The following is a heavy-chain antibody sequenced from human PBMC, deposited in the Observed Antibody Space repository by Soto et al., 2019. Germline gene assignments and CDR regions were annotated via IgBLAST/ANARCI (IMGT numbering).Heavy chain of an antibody. CDR3: AKDGTLAIAEKLD. V-gene: IGHV3-30*18. D-gene: IGHD6-13*01. J-gene: IGHJ4*02. Sequence: GGSLRLSCAASGFTFSSYGMHWVRQAPGKGLEWVAVISYDGSNKYYADSVKGRFTISRDNSKNTLYLQMNSLRAEDTAVYYCAKDGTLAIAEKLDWGQGTLVTVSS. CDR1: GFTFSSYG. CDR2: ISYDGSNK.